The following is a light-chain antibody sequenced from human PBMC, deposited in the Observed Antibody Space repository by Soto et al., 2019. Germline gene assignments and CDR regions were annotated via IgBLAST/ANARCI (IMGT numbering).Light chain of an antibody. CDR1: QSIFYSSNNKNY. V-gene: IGKV4-1*01. Sequence: DIVMTQSPDSLSVSLGERAVINCKSSQSIFYSSNNKNYLVWYQQKSGQPPHMLIYWSSTRESGVPDRFNGSGSWTDFTLTISNLQAEDVAVYFCQQYFNTPRTFGQGTRVEI. J-gene: IGKJ1*01. CDR2: WSS. CDR3: QQYFNTPRT.